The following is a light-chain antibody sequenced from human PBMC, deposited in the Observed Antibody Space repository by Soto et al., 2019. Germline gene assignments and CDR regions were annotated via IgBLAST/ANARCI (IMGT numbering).Light chain of an antibody. J-gene: IGLJ3*02. CDR2: TNN. CDR1: SSNIGNSY. V-gene: IGLV1-47*02. CDR3: ASWDDSLSAWL. Sequence: QSVLTQPPSASGTPGQTVTISCSGSSSNIGNSYVYWYRQLPGTAPKLLIYTNNQRPSGVPDRFSGSKSGTSASLAISGLRSEDDADYYCASWDDSLSAWLFGGGTKLTVL.